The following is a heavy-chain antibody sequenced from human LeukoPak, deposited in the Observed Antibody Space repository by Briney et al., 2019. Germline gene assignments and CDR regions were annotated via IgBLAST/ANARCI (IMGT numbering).Heavy chain of an antibody. CDR2: TYYSGST. CDR3: ARDGWGPYYDILTGYYKGLNYFDY. J-gene: IGHJ4*02. Sequence: SETLSLTCTVSGGSISSYYWSWIRQPPGKGLEWIGYTYYSGSTNYNPSLKSRVTMSVDTSKNQFSLKLSSVTAADTAVYYCARDGWGPYYDILTGYYKGLNYFDYWGQGTLVTVSS. CDR1: GGSISSYY. V-gene: IGHV4-59*12. D-gene: IGHD3-9*01.